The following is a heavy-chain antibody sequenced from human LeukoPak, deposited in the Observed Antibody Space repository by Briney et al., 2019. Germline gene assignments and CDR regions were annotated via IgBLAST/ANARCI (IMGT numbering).Heavy chain of an antibody. CDR1: GFTVSSNY. CDR3: AGELGYCSGGSCYHFDY. V-gene: IGHV3-53*04. D-gene: IGHD2-15*01. Sequence: PGGSQRLSCAASGFTVSSNYMSWVRQAPGKGLEWVSVIYSGGSTYYADSVKGRFTISRHNSKNTLYLQMNSLRAEDTAVYYCAGELGYCSGGSCYHFDYWGQGTLVTVSS. CDR2: IYSGGST. J-gene: IGHJ4*02.